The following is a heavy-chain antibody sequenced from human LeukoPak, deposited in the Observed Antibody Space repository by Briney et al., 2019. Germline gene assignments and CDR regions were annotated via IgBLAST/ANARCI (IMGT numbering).Heavy chain of an antibody. D-gene: IGHD4-17*01. CDR1: GGSISSGSYY. CDR2: IYTSGST. V-gene: IGHV4-61*02. J-gene: IGHJ4*02. CDR3: AKSNYGPLDY. Sequence: PSETLSLTCTVSGGSISSGSYYWSWIRQPAGKGLEWIGRIYTSGSTNYNPSLKSRVTISVDTSKNQFSLKLSSVTAADTAVYYCAKSNYGPLDYWGQGTLVTVSS.